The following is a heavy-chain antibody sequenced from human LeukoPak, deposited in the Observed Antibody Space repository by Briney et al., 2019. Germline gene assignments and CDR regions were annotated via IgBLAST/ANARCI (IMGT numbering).Heavy chain of an antibody. CDR2: IKSDGSRT. Sequence: PGGSLRLSCAASGFTFSSYAMHWVRQVPGKGPVWVSRIKSDGSRTTYADSVKGRFTISRDNAKNTLYLQMNTLRAEDTAVYYCARAEYGDSYYYYGMDVWGQGTTVTVSS. CDR3: ARAEYGDSYYYYGMDV. CDR1: GFTFSSYA. D-gene: IGHD4-17*01. J-gene: IGHJ6*02. V-gene: IGHV3-74*01.